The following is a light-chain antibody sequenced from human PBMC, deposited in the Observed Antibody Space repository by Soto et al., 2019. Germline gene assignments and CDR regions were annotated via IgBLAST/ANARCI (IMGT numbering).Light chain of an antibody. CDR1: SSDVGGYNY. J-gene: IGLJ2*01. Sequence: QSVLTQPASVSGSPGQSITISCTGSSSDVGGYNYVSWYQHHPGKAPKLMIYEVNNRPSGVSNRFSGSKSGNTASLTISGLQAEDEADYYCSSYASSSSVVFGGPVVFGGGTKVTVL. CDR3: SSYASSSSVVFGGPVV. CDR2: EVN. V-gene: IGLV2-14*01.